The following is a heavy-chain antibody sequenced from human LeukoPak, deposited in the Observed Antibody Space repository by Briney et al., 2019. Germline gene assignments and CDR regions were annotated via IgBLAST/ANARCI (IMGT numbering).Heavy chain of an antibody. CDR1: GGSISSGGYY. D-gene: IGHD2-21*02. Sequence: PSETLSLTCTVSGGSISSGGYYWSWIRQHPGKGLEWSGCIYYSGSTYYNPSLKSRVTISVDTSQNQFPLKLSSVTAADTAVYYCTREGVSGADRHFDYWGQGTLVTVSS. V-gene: IGHV4-31*03. CDR2: IYYSGST. CDR3: TREGVSGADRHFDY. J-gene: IGHJ4*02.